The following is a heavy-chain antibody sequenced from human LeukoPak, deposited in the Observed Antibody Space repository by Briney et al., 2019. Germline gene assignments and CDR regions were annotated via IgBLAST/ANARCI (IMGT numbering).Heavy chain of an antibody. Sequence: ASVNVSCKASVYTFTSYDINWVRQATGQGLEWMRWMNPNSGNTGYAQKFQGRVTMTRNTSISTAYMELSSLRSEDTAVYYCARDMVYEAYYYYYMDVWGKGTTVTVSS. CDR1: VYTFTSYD. CDR3: ARDMVYEAYYYYYMDV. J-gene: IGHJ6*03. D-gene: IGHD2-8*01. CDR2: MNPNSGNT. V-gene: IGHV1-8*01.